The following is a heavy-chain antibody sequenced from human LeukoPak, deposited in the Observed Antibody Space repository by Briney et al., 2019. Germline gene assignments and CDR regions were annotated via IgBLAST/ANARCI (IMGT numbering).Heavy chain of an antibody. J-gene: IGHJ3*02. CDR1: GFTFSIYA. V-gene: IGHV3-23*01. CDR2: ITGGRST. D-gene: IGHD1-1*01. Sequence: GGSLRLSCAASGFTFSIYAMNWVRQTPGKGLEWVSGITGGRSTYYADSVKGRFTISRDNSKNTMSMEMNSLRVEDTAVYYCARWTSFHSFDIWGQGTMVTVSS. CDR3: ARWTSFHSFDI.